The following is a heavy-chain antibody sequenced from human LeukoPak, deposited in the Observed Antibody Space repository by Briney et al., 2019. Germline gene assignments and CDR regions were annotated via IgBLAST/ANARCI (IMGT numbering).Heavy chain of an antibody. CDR2: IFYSGST. CDR1: GGSISSHY. CDR3: ARDSGRIGGMDV. V-gene: IGHV4-59*11. J-gene: IGHJ6*02. Sequence: SETLSLTCTVSGGSISSHYWSWIRQPPGKGLEWIGYIFYSGSTNYNPSLKSRGTISVDKSKNQFSLKLRSVTAADTAVYYCARDSGRIGGMDVWGQGTTVTVSS. D-gene: IGHD1-26*01.